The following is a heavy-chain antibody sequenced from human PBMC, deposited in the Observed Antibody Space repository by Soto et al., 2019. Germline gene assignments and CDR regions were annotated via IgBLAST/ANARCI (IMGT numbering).Heavy chain of an antibody. CDR3: ARTAWELGVRFDY. Sequence: QVQLVESGGGLFRPGGPLSLSCEAPGFDFRDFYMTWTRRSPGRGREYVAYISGRSTNTYYADSVQGRFTISRDNAKNSLYLQMDGLRVDDTGVYYCARTAWELGVRFDYWGQGALVTVSS. CDR2: ISGRSTNT. J-gene: IGHJ4*02. D-gene: IGHD1-26*01. CDR1: GFDFRDFY. V-gene: IGHV3-11*01.